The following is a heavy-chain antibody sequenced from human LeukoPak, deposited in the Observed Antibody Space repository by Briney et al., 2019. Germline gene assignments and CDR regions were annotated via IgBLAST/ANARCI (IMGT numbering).Heavy chain of an antibody. V-gene: IGHV3-72*01. CDR2: TRNKANSYTT. J-gene: IGHJ5*02. D-gene: IGHD3-10*01. Sequence: GGSLRLSCAASGFTFSSYAMSWVRQAPGKGLEWVGRTRNKANSYTTEYAASVKGRFTISRDDSKNSLYLQMSGLKTEDTAVYYCASLYGSGKRWVDPWGQGTLVTVSS. CDR1: GFTFSSYA. CDR3: ASLYGSGKRWVDP.